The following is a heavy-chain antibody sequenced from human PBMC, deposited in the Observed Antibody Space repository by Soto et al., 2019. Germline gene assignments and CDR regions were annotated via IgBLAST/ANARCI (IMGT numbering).Heavy chain of an antibody. CDR3: ARWGSYDNWFDP. D-gene: IGHD5-18*01. CDR1: GGSISSGGYS. CDR2: IYHSGST. Sequence: SETLSLTCAVSGGSISSGGYSWSWIRQPPGKGLEWIGYIYHSGSTYYNPSLKSRVTISVDRSKNQFSLQLSSVTAADTAVYYCARWGSYDNWFDPWGQGTMVAVSS. J-gene: IGHJ5*02. V-gene: IGHV4-30-2*01.